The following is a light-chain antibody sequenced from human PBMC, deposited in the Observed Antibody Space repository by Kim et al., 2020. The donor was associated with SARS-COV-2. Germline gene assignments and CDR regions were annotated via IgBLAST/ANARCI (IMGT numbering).Light chain of an antibody. CDR1: SGSIATNY. V-gene: IGLV6-57*03. Sequence: PGRTVTISCPRTSGSIATNYVQWYQQRPGSAPTTVIYDDNQRPSGVPDRFSGSIDSSSNSASLTISGLKTEDEADYYCQSYDSSRVFGGGTQLTVL. CDR3: QSYDSSRV. CDR2: DDN. J-gene: IGLJ3*02.